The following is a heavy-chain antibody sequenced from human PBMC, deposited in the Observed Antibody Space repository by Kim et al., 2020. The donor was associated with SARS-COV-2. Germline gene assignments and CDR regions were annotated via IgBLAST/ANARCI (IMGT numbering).Heavy chain of an antibody. V-gene: IGHV3-21*04. D-gene: IGHD3-10*01. CDR1: GFTFSSYS. J-gene: IGHJ4*02. Sequence: GGSLRLSCAASGFTFSSYSMNWVRQAPGKGLEWVSSISSSSSYIYYADSVKGRFTISRDNAKNSLYLQMNSLRAEDTAVYYCARSGFGELGFDYWGQGTLVTVSS. CDR2: ISSSSSYI. CDR3: ARSGFGELGFDY.